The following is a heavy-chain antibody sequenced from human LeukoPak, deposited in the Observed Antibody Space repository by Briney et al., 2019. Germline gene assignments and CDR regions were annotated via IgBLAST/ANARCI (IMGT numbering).Heavy chain of an antibody. D-gene: IGHD2/OR15-2a*01. CDR2: IRNKDYGETT. CDR1: GFTFSSYS. CDR3: SRALRLSGDAFDI. J-gene: IGHJ3*02. V-gene: IGHV3-49*03. Sequence: GGSLRLSCAASGFTFSSYSMSWFRQAPGKGLEWVAFIRNKDYGETTEYAASVKGRFSISRDDSESIAYLQMSSLKAEDTAVYYCSRALRLSGDAFDIWGQGTMVTVSS.